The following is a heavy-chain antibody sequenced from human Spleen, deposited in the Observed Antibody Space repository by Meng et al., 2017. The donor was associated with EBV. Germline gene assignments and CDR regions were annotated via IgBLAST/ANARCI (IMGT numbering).Heavy chain of an antibody. Sequence: QVQFGQSGAEVKNPAASVKVSGKASGYPSTSYPIHWVRQAPGQRPEWMGWINAGNGNTKFSQKFQGRIAITRDTAASTAFMELSSLSPEDTAVYYCASLGGNSYAWDDWGQGTLVTVSS. CDR1: GYPSTSYP. CDR3: ASLGGNSYAWDD. J-gene: IGHJ4*02. CDR2: INAGNGNT. D-gene: IGHD4-23*01. V-gene: IGHV1-3*01.